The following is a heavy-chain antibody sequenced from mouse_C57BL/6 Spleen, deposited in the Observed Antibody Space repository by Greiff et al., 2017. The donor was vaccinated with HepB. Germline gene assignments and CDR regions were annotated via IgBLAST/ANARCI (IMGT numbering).Heavy chain of an antibody. D-gene: IGHD2-4*01. V-gene: IGHV1-76*01. CDR1: GYTFTDYY. J-gene: IGHJ4*01. CDR2: IYPGSGNT. CDR3: ARVYYDYPYAMDY. Sequence: QVQLKESGAELVRPGASVKLSCKASGYTFTDYYINWVTQRPGQGLEWIARIYPGSGNTYYNEKFKGKATLTAEISSSTAYMQLSSLTSEDSAVYFCARVYYDYPYAMDYWGQGTSVTVSS.